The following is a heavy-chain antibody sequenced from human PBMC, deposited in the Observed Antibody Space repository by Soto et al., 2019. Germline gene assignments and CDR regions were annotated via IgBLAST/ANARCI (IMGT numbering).Heavy chain of an antibody. CDR2: IHYTGKA. J-gene: IGHJ3*01. D-gene: IGHD3-3*01. CDR1: GSSMTTNSFY. CDR3: AIPLGYANYDKFHTGFDL. V-gene: IGHV4-39*02. Sequence: PSETLSLTCIVSGSSMTTNSFYWGWIRQPPGKGLEWIGRIHYTGKASSNPSLKSRFIMSVDTSRNHFSLRLSSVTDADTAMYYCAIPLGYANYDKFHTGFDLWGRGTMVTVSS.